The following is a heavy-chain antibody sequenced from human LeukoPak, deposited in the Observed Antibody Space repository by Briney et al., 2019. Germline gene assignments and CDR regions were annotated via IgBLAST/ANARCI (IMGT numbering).Heavy chain of an antibody. CDR1: GDSVSSNSAA. J-gene: IGHJ4*02. Sequence: SQTLSLTCDISGDSVSSNSAAWNWIRQSPSRGLEWLGRTYYRSKWYNDYAISVKSRMTINADTSKNQFSLQLNSATPEDTAVYYCAKGRWALFDCWGQGTPVTVSS. D-gene: IGHD3-10*01. V-gene: IGHV6-1*01. CDR2: TYYRSKWYN. CDR3: AKGRWALFDC.